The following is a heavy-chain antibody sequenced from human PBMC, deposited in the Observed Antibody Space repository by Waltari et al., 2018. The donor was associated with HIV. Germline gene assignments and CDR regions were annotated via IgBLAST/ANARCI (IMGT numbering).Heavy chain of an antibody. J-gene: IGHJ4*02. CDR2: INGGSTTI. Sequence: EVQLVESGGGLVQPGGSLRLSCAASGFTFNSYSMNWVRQAPGKGLEWISYINGGSTTIYYTDSVKGRFTISRDNAKNSLYLQMNSLRDEDTAVYYCARDGSSSGPDFDYWGQGTLVTVSS. CDR3: ARDGSSSGPDFDY. CDR1: GFTFNSYS. V-gene: IGHV3-48*02. D-gene: IGHD6-13*01.